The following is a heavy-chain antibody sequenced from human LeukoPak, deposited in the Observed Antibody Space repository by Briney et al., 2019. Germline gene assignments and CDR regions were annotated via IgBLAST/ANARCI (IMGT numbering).Heavy chain of an antibody. CDR1: RGSIHSYY. Sequence: SETLSLTCTVSRGSIHSYYWSWIRQSPGKGLEWIGYVRYSGSTHYNPSLKSRVTISVDTSKKYFSLKLTSVTAADTAVYYCARFLETDNCFDPWGQGILVIVSS. J-gene: IGHJ5*02. CDR2: VRYSGST. CDR3: ARFLETDNCFDP. D-gene: IGHD3-3*01. V-gene: IGHV4-59*01.